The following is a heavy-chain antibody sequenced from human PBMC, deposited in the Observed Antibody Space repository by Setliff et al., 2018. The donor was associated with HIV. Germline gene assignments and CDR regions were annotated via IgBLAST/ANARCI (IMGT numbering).Heavy chain of an antibody. J-gene: IGHJ4*02. CDR3: ASGYSSSSPRRDY. CDR1: GFILSEYT. V-gene: IGHV3-23*01. CDR2: IGGSGT. D-gene: IGHD6-6*01. Sequence: GGSLRLSCAGSGFILSEYTISWVRQTPGKGLEWVSAIGGSGTYYADSVKGRFTISRDNSKNTLNLQMNSLRAEDTAVYYCASGYSSSSPRRDYWGQGTLVTVS.